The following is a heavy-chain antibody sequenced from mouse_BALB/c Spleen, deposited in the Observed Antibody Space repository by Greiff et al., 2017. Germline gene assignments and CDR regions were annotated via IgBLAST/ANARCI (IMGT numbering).Heavy chain of an antibody. J-gene: IGHJ3*01. D-gene: IGHD1-2*01. CDR3: ASYYGYTAWFAY. CDR2: ISSGGSYT. V-gene: IGHV5-9-4*01. Sequence: EVQLQQSGGGLVKPGGSLKLSCAASGFTFSSYAMSWVRQSPEKRLEWVAEISSGGSYTYYPDTVTGRFTISRDNAKNTLYLEMSSLRSEDTAMYYCASYYGYTAWFAYWGQGTLVTVSA. CDR1: GFTFSSYA.